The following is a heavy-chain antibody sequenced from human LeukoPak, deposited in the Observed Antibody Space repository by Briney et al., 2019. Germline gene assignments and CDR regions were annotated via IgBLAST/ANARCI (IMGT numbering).Heavy chain of an antibody. Sequence: PSETLSLTCTVSGGSISPYYWSWIRQPPGKGLEWLGYIYYSGNTEYKPSLKSRVAMSVDTSKNQFSLRLSSVTAADKAVYYCARSTGSTMFIDYWGQGTLVAVSS. CDR2: IYYSGNT. D-gene: IGHD3-10*02. V-gene: IGHV4-59*01. J-gene: IGHJ4*02. CDR1: GGSISPYY. CDR3: ARSTGSTMFIDY.